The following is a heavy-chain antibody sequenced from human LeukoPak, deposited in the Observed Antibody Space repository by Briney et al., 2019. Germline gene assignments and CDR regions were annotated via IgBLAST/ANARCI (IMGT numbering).Heavy chain of an antibody. Sequence: SGRSLRLSCAASGFTFRTYGMQWVRQAPGKGLEWVVVISYDGSNKYYADSVKGRFTISTDNSKNTVYLQMNSLRAEDTALYFCADYIQRPPGMDVWGQGTMVTVSS. V-gene: IGHV3-30*03. CDR1: GFTFRTYG. J-gene: IGHJ6*02. CDR3: ADYIQRPPGMDV. CDR2: ISYDGSNK. D-gene: IGHD3-10*02.